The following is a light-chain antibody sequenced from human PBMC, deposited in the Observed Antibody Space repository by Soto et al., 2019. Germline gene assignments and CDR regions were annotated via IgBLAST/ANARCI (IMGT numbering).Light chain of an antibody. V-gene: IGLV2-18*02. Sequence: QSALTQPPSVSGSPGQSVTISCTGTSSDVGTYNRVSWYQQPPGTAPKLMIFDVTNRPSGVPDRFSGSKSGNAASLTISGLQAEDEADYYCSSYTSSNSWVFGGGTKVTVL. CDR1: SSDVGTYNR. J-gene: IGLJ3*02. CDR3: SSYTSSNSWV. CDR2: DVT.